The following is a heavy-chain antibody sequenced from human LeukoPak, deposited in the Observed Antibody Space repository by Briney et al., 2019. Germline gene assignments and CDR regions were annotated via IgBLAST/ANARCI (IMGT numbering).Heavy chain of an antibody. CDR3: ARVVRLRLGFIGSSYYFDY. CDR1: GGSISSSSYY. J-gene: IGHJ4*02. V-gene: IGHV4-39*07. D-gene: IGHD3-16*01. CDR2: IYYSGST. Sequence: PSETLSLTCTVSGGSISSSSYYWGWIRQPPGKGLEWIGSIYYSGSTYYNPSLKSRVTISVDTSKNQFSLKLSSVTAADTAVYYCARVVRLRLGFIGSSYYFDYWGQGTLVTVSS.